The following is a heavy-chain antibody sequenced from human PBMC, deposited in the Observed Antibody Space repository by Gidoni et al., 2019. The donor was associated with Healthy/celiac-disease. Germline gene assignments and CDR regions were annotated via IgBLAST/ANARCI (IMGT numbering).Heavy chain of an antibody. D-gene: IGHD4-17*01. J-gene: IGHJ4*02. CDR2: IWYDGSNK. Sequence: QVQLVESGGGVVQPGRSLRLSCAASGFTFSSYGMHWVRQAPGKGLEWVAVIWYDGSNKYYADSVKGRFTISRDNSKNTLYLQMNSLRAEDTAVYYCARDHHLGYGDYFDYWGQGTLVTVSS. CDR1: GFTFSSYG. CDR3: ARDHHLGYGDYFDY. V-gene: IGHV3-33*01.